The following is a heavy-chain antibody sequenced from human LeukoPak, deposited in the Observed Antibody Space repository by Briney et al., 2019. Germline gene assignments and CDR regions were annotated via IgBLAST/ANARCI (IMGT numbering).Heavy chain of an antibody. CDR3: ARVSPSGVWDV. CDR2: IYTTGSS. V-gene: IGHV4-61*02. D-gene: IGHD3-10*01. CDR1: GGSISGINYY. Sequence: PSQTLSLTCTVSGGSISGINYYWTWIRQPAGKGLEWIGRIYTTGSSNYNPSLKSRVTISVGTSNNQFSLKLSSVTAADTAVYYCARVSPSGVWDVWGQGTTVTVSS. J-gene: IGHJ6*02.